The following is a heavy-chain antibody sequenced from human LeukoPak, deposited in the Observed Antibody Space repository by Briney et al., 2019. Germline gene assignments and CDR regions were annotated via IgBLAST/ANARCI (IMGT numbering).Heavy chain of an antibody. D-gene: IGHD3-22*01. CDR3: SRSSGYSRASFDY. Sequence: GGSLRLSCAASRFTFSSYAMSWVRQAPGEGREWVGFIKRKAFGGTTEYAASVRGRFTISRDDSKNFAYLQVNSLKAEDTAVYYCSRSSGYSRASFDYWGQGTLVTVSS. CDR1: RFTFSSYA. CDR2: IKRKAFGGTT. V-gene: IGHV3-49*04. J-gene: IGHJ4*02.